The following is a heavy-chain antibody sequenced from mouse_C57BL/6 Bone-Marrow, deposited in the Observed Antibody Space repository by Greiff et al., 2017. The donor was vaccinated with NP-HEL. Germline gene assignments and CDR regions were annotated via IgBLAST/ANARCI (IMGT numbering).Heavy chain of an antibody. Sequence: VQLQQSVAELVRPGASVKLSCTASGFNFKNSYMHWVKQRPEQGLEWIGRIDPANGNTKYAPKFQGKATITADTSSNTAYLQLSSLTSEDTAICYCAGPHYFDDWGQGTTLTVAS. J-gene: IGHJ2*01. V-gene: IGHV14-3*01. CDR3: AGPHYFDD. CDR2: IDPANGNT. CDR1: GFNFKNSY.